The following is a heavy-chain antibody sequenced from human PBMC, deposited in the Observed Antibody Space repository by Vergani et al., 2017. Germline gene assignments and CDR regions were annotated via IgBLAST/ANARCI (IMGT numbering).Heavy chain of an antibody. CDR3: ARAIAAASPFDY. CDR1: GFTFSSYA. D-gene: IGHD6-13*01. V-gene: IGHV3-21*05. CDR2: ISSSSSYT. Sequence: VQLVESGGGVVQPGRSLRLSCAASGFTFSSYAMHWVRQAPGKGLEWVSYISSSSSYTNYADSVKGRFTISRDNAKNSLYLQMNSLRAEDTAVYYCARAIAAASPFDYWGQGTLVTVSS. J-gene: IGHJ4*02.